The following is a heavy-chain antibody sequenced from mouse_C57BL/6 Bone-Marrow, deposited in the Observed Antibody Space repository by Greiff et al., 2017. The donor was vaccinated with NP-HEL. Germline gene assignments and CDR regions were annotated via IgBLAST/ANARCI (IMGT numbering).Heavy chain of an antibody. Sequence: QVQLQQSGAELARPGASVKLSCKASGYTFTSYGISWVKQRTGQDLEWIGEIYPRSGNTYYNEKFKGKATLTADKSSSTAYMELRSLTSEDSAVYFCGGQLRLYYFDYCGQGTTLTVSS. CDR2: IYPRSGNT. CDR1: GYTFTSYG. V-gene: IGHV1-81*01. J-gene: IGHJ2*01. CDR3: GGQLRLYYFDY. D-gene: IGHD3-2*02.